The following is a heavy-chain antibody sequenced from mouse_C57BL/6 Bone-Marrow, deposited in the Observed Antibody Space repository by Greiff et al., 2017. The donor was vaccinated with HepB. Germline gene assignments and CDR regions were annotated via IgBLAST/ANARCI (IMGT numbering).Heavy chain of an antibody. D-gene: IGHD1-1*01. CDR2: IHPNSGST. CDR1: GYTFTSYW. V-gene: IGHV1-64*01. J-gene: IGHJ4*01. CDR3: AVYGYYYAMDY. Sequence: QVQLQQPGAELVKPGASVKLSCKASGYTFTSYWMHWVKQRPGQGLEWIGMIHPNSGSTNYNEKFKSKATLTVDKSSSTAYMQLSSLTSEDSEVYYWAVYGYYYAMDYWGQGTSVTVSS.